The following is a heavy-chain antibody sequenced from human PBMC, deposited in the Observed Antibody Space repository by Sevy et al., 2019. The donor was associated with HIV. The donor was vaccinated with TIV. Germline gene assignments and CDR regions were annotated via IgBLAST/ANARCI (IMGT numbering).Heavy chain of an antibody. Sequence: GGSLRLSCAASGFTFSSYGMHWVRQAPGKGLEWVAVISYDGSNKYYADSVKGRFTISRDNSKNTLYLQMNSLRAEDTAVYSCASAWVPDAEYFQHWGQGTLVTVSS. CDR3: ASAWVPDAEYFQH. CDR2: ISYDGSNK. V-gene: IGHV3-30*03. CDR1: GFTFSSYG. J-gene: IGHJ1*01. D-gene: IGHD1-26*01.